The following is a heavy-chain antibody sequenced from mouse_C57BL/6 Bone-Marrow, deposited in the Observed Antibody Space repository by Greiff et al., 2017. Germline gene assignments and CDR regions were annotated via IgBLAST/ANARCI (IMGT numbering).Heavy chain of an antibody. V-gene: IGHV10-1*01. CDR1: GFSFNTYA. CDR3: VRGITTVVYWYFDV. J-gene: IGHJ1*03. D-gene: IGHD1-1*01. CDR2: IRSKSNNYAT. Sequence: EVQGVESGGGLVQPKGSLKLSCAASGFSFNTYAMNWVRQAPGKGLEWVARIRSKSNNYATYYADSVKDRFTISRDDSESMLYLQMNNLETEDTAMYYCVRGITTVVYWYFDVWGTGTTVTVSS.